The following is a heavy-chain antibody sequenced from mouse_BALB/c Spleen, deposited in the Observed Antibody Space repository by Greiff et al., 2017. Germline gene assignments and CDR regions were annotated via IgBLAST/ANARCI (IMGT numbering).Heavy chain of an antibody. CDR3: ARTLYGNYNYAMDY. CDR1: GYSFTGYF. CDR2: INPYNGDT. J-gene: IGHJ4*01. D-gene: IGHD2-10*02. V-gene: IGHV1-20*02. Sequence: LVESGPELVKPGASVKISCKASGYSFTGYFMNWVMQSHGKSLEWIGRINPYNGDTFYNQKFKGKATLTVDKSSSTAHMELRSLASEDSAVYYCARTLYGNYNYAMDYWGQGTSVTVSS.